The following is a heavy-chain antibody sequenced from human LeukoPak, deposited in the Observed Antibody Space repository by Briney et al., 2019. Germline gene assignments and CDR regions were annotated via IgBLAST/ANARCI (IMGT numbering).Heavy chain of an antibody. J-gene: IGHJ3*02. CDR1: GYTFTSYA. D-gene: IGHD3-10*01. V-gene: IGHV7-4-1*02. CDR2: INTNTGNP. Sequence: ASVKVSCTASGYTFTSYAMNWVRQAPGPGLEWMGWINTNTGNPTYAQGFTGRFVFSLDTSVSTAYLQISSLKAEDTAVYYCARDVIWVGEWDAFDIWGQGTMVTVSS. CDR3: ARDVIWVGEWDAFDI.